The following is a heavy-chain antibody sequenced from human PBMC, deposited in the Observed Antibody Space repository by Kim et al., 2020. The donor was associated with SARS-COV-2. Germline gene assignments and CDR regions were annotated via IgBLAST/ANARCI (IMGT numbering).Heavy chain of an antibody. J-gene: IGHJ2*01. D-gene: IGHD4-17*01. Sequence: GGSLRLSCAASGFTFDDYAMHWVRQAPGKGLEWVSGISWNSGSIGYADSVKGRFTISRDNAKNSLYLQMNSLRAEDTALYYCAKDMGYGLYWYFDLWGRG. CDR3: AKDMGYGLYWYFDL. CDR1: GFTFDDYA. V-gene: IGHV3-9*01. CDR2: ISWNSGSI.